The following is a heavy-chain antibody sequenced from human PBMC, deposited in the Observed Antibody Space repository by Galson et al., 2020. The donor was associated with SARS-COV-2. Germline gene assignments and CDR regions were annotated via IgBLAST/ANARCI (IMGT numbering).Heavy chain of an antibody. D-gene: IGHD3-16*01. V-gene: IGHV3-15*01. CDR3: SADSAEGGVGEFDY. J-gene: IGHJ4*02. CDR1: GFIFRNAW. CDR2: IKSKNDGGTT. Sequence: GESLKISCAASGFIFRNAWMSWVRQAPGEGLEWVAVIKSKNDGGTTDYVAPVKGRFTISRDDSKNTLYLQMNNLKAEDTAIYYCSADSAEGGVGEFDYGGQGTPVIVSS.